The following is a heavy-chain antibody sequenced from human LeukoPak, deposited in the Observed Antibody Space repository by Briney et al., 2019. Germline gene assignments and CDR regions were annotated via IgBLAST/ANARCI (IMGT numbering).Heavy chain of an antibody. J-gene: IGHJ1*01. D-gene: IGHD2-21*01. Sequence: SETLSLTCAVNGGSYIGYYWSWIRQSPGKGLEWIGVIDHTGKTNYHPSLKSRVTISSDTSNSQFSLQLTSVTDADTAVYYCAGVWVNFQHWGRGTLVTVSA. CDR1: GGSYIGYY. CDR2: IDHTGKT. CDR3: AGVWVNFQH. V-gene: IGHV4-34*01.